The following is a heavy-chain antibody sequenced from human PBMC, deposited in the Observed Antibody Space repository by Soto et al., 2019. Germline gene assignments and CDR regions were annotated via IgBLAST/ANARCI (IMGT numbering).Heavy chain of an antibody. Sequence: SEIPVLTCSLSGASITSTTYFWAWIRQPPGKGLEWVSSIYYSGKTHYNPSLKSRTTISVDRSRNQFSLQVSSVTAADTAVYYCAKNLPKTGRFDYWGQGTVVTVSS. J-gene: IGHJ4*02. CDR1: GASITSTTYF. CDR2: IYYSGKT. CDR3: AKNLPKTGRFDY. V-gene: IGHV4-39*05.